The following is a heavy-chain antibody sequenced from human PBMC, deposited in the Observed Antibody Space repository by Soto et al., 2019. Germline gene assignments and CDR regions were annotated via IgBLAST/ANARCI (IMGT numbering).Heavy chain of an antibody. Sequence: ASVKVSCKASGYTFTSYYMHWVRQAPGQGLEWMGIINPSGGSTSYAQKFQGRVTMTRDTSTSTVYMELSGLRSEDTAVYYCARDIRPYYDSSGSWDYWGQGTLVTVSS. CDR1: GYTFTSYY. D-gene: IGHD3-22*01. V-gene: IGHV1-46*01. CDR2: INPSGGST. J-gene: IGHJ4*02. CDR3: ARDIRPYYDSSGSWDY.